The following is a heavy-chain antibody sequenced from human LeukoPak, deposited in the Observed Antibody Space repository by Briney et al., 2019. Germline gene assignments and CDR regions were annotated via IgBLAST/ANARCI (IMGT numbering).Heavy chain of an antibody. CDR1: GFPFNNYA. CDR2: IFGSGGSA. D-gene: IGHD3-22*01. CDR3: TKTTTGYSSGQYPGWPADH. V-gene: IGHV3-23*01. Sequence: GGSLRLSCTASGFPFNNYAMYWVRQAPRKGLEWVAGIFGSGGSAHYADSVKGRFTISRDNSKNTVYLRMDSLRGEDTAVYYCTKTTTGYSSGQYPGWPADHWGQGALVTVSS. J-gene: IGHJ4*02.